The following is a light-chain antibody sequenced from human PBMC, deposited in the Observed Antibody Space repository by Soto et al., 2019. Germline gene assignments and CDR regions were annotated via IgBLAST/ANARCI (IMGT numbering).Light chain of an antibody. V-gene: IGLV2-23*02. CDR2: EVT. CDR3: CSFADFTYV. J-gene: IGLJ1*01. Sequence: VLTQPASVSGSPGQSITISCTGTSSDIGSYALVSWYQQHPGTAPKLIIYEVTKRPSGVSTRFSGSKSGNTASLTIAGLQAVDEADYYCCSFADFTYVFGTGTKVTVL. CDR1: SSDIGSYAL.